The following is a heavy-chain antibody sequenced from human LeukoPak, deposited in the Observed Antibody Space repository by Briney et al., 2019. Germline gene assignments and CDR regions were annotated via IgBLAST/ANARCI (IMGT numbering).Heavy chain of an antibody. CDR3: ARAGSYRLTTTL. CDR1: GGSISHYY. V-gene: IGHV4-59*01. D-gene: IGHD4-17*01. CDR2: ISYSGST. Sequence: SETLSLTCTVSGGSISHYYWIWIRQPPGKGLEWIGYISYSGSTSFNPSLKSRVTISIHTSTNQLSPALSSVTAADTAVYYCARAGSYRLTTTLWGQGTLVAVSS. J-gene: IGHJ4*02.